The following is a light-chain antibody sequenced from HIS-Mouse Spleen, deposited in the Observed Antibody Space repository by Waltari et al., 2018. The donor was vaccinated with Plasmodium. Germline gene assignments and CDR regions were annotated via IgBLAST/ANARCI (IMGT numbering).Light chain of an antibody. Sequence: SYELPQPPSVSVSPGQPARLTCSGDAFPTQFSYLYQQKPGQAPVLVIYKDSERPSGIPERFSGSSSGTTVTLTISGVQAEDEADYYCQSADSSGTYVVFGGGTKLTVL. V-gene: IGLV3-25*03. CDR3: QSADSSGTYVV. CDR1: AFPTQF. J-gene: IGLJ2*01. CDR2: KDS.